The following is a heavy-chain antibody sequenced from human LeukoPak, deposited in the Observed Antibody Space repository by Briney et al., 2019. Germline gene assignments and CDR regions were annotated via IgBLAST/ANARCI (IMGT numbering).Heavy chain of an antibody. V-gene: IGHV1-18*01. CDR1: VDALSSNG. CDR3: AREWDTSGWYYLDS. Sequence: ASVKVSCKASVDALSSNGITWVRQAPGQGLEWMGWISGYNGETVYVPSLQGRITMTTDMSTSTTYMELRSLRSDDTAMYFCAREWDTSGWYYLDSWGQGTLVIVSS. CDR2: ISGYNGET. D-gene: IGHD6-19*01. J-gene: IGHJ4*02.